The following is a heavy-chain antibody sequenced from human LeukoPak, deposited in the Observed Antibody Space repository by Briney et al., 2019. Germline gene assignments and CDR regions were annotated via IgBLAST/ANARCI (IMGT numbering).Heavy chain of an antibody. D-gene: IGHD3-22*01. CDR1: SGSISSPSYY. CDR3: ASLYFDSSGHLEFDY. V-gene: IGHV4-39*01. Sequence: PSESLSLTCTVSSGSISSPSYYWGWIRQPPGKGLEWIGNIYYRENTYYNPSLQSRVTMSVDTSKQRFSRRLNSVTAADTAVYYCASLYFDSSGHLEFDYWGQGILVTVSS. J-gene: IGHJ4*02. CDR2: IYYRENT.